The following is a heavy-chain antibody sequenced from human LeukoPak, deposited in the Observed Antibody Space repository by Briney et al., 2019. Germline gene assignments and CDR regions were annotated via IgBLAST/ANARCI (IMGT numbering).Heavy chain of an antibody. D-gene: IGHD1-26*01. Sequence: KTGGSLRLSCAASGFTFNSYSMNWVRQAPGKGLEWVSSISSSSSYIYYADSVKGRFTISRDNAKNSLYLQMNSLRAEDTAVYYCARDRLVGATTVVYWGQGTLVTVSP. CDR1: GFTFNSYS. V-gene: IGHV3-21*01. CDR3: ARDRLVGATTVVY. J-gene: IGHJ4*02. CDR2: ISSSSSYI.